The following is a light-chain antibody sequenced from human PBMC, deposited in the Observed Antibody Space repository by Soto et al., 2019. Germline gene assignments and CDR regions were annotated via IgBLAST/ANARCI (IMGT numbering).Light chain of an antibody. V-gene: IGKV2D-29*02. CDR3: MQSTQLPPT. J-gene: IGKJ5*01. CDR1: QSLLHITGETF. Sequence: DVVMTQTPLSLSVAPGQPASISCKSSQSLLHITGETFLSWYLQKPGQSPQLLIYEVSTRVSGVPDRFSGSGSGTDFTLDISRVETDDVGIYYCMQSTQLPPTFGQGTRLEIK. CDR2: EVS.